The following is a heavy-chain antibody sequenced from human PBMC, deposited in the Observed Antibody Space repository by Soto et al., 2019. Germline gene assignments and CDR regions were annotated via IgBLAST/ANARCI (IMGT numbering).Heavy chain of an antibody. CDR2: IYPDESDT. D-gene: IGHD5-12*01. CDR1: GYSFTKYW. V-gene: IGHV5-51*03. CDR3: VRMGFSGGGYLSYYYYGMDI. Sequence: EVQLVQSGAEVKEPGESLKISCKGSGYSFTKYWIGWVRQMPGKGLEWMAIIYPDESDTRYSPSFQGQVTISADKSISTSYXXWSSLKASDTAMYYCVRMGFSGGGYLSYYYYGMDIWGQGTTVTVSS. J-gene: IGHJ6*02.